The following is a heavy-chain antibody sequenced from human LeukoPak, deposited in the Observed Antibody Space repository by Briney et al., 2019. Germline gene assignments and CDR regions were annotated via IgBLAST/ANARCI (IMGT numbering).Heavy chain of an antibody. CDR2: IYTSGST. CDR3: ARRSYYDLYFDY. Sequence: PSETLSLTCTVSGGSISSYYWSGIRQPPGKRLEWIGYIYTSGSTNYNPSLKSRVTISVDTSKNQFSLKLSSVTAADTAVYYCARRSYYDLYFDYWGQGTLVTVSS. V-gene: IGHV4-4*09. J-gene: IGHJ4*02. CDR1: GGSISSYY. D-gene: IGHD3-3*01.